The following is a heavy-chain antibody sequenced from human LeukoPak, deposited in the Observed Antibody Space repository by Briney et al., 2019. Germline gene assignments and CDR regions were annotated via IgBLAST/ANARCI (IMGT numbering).Heavy chain of an antibody. V-gene: IGHV1-18*01. CDR3: ARGPHDSSGPDRYYYGMDV. CDR1: GGTFSSYA. D-gene: IGHD3-22*01. CDR2: ISAYNGNT. Sequence: ASVKVSCKASGGTFSSYAISWVRQAPGQGLEWMGWISAYNGNTNYAQKLQGRVTMTTDTSTSTAYMELRSLRSDDTAVYYCARGPHDSSGPDRYYYGMDVWGQGTTVTVSS. J-gene: IGHJ6*02.